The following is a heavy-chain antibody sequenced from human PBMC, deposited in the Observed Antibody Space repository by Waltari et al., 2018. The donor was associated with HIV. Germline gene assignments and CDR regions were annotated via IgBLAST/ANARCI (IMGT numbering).Heavy chain of an antibody. J-gene: IGHJ5*02. CDR3: ARGVDILGTGYSYSNWFDP. D-gene: IGHD3-9*01. CDR1: GGSFSGYY. Sequence: QVQLQQWGAGLLKPSETLSLTCAVYGGSFSGYYWSWIRQPPGTGLEWIGEINHSGSTNYNPSLKSRVTISVDTSKSQFSLKLSSVTAADTAVYYCARGVDILGTGYSYSNWFDPWGQGTLVTVSS. V-gene: IGHV4-34*01. CDR2: INHSGST.